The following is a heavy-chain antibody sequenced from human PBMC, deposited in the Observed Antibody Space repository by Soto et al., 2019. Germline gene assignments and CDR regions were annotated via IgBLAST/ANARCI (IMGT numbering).Heavy chain of an antibody. D-gene: IGHD2-8*01. CDR2: INPKSGGT. CDR3: ARGDSTDCSNGVCSFFYNHDMDV. CDR1: GYSFTDYH. Sequence: ASVKVSCKASGYSFTDYHIHWVRQAPGQGLEWLGRINPKSGGTSTAQKFQGWVTMTTDTSISTASMELTRLTSDDTAIYYCARGDSTDCSNGVCSFFYNHDMDVWSQGTTVTVSS. J-gene: IGHJ6*02. V-gene: IGHV1-2*04.